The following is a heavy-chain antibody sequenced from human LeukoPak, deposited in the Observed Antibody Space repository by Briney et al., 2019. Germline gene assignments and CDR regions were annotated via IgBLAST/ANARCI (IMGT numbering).Heavy chain of an antibody. J-gene: IGHJ6*02. D-gene: IGHD6-25*01. V-gene: IGHV4-39*01. CDR2: NYYSGST. CDR1: GFTLSSYA. Sequence: PGGSLRLSCAASGFTLSSYAMSWVRQAPGKGLEWIGSNYYSGSTYYNSSLKSRVTISVDTSKNQFSLKLSSVTAADTAVYYCARQSGSGFANYYYGMDVWGQGTTVTVSS. CDR3: ARQSGSGFANYYYGMDV.